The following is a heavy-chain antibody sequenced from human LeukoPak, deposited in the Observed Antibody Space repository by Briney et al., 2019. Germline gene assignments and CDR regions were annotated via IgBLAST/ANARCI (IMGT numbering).Heavy chain of an antibody. CDR3: ARVRSSGWGKGFDY. Sequence: SQTLSLTCTVSGESISNSRHYWSWIRQPPGKGLEWIGYIYYSGSTNYNPSLKSRVTISVDTSKNQFSLKLSSVTAADTAMYYCARVRSSGWGKGFDYWGQGTLVTVSS. CDR2: IYYSGST. J-gene: IGHJ4*02. CDR1: GESISNSRHY. D-gene: IGHD6-19*01. V-gene: IGHV4-61*01.